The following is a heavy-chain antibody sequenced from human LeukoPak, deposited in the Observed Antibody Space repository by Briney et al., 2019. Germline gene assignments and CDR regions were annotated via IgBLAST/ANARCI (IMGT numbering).Heavy chain of an antibody. V-gene: IGHV1-18*01. CDR2: ISADSGNT. D-gene: IGHD3-10*01. Sequence: ASVKASCKASGYTFTSYGISWVRQAPGQGLEWMGWISADSGNTNYAQKLPGRVTMTTGTSTSTAYMELRSLRSDDPAVYYCARGYGSGWAYPAPPYGMNVWGQGTTVTVSS. CDR1: GYTFTSYG. J-gene: IGHJ6*02. CDR3: ARGYGSGWAYPAPPYGMNV.